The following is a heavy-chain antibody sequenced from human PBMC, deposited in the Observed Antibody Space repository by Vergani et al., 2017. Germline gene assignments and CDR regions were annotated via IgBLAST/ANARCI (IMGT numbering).Heavy chain of an antibody. D-gene: IGHD6-13*01. V-gene: IGHV1-18*01. CDR2: ISAYNGNT. CDR1: GGTFSSYG. CDR3: ARKGSGYSSSWYVY. Sequence: QVQLVQSGAEVKKPGSSVKVSCKASGGTFSSYGISWVRQAPGQGLEWMGWISAYNGNTNYAQKFQGRVTMTTDTSTSTAYMELRSLRSYDTAVYYWARKGSGYSSSWYVYWGQGTLVTVSS. J-gene: IGHJ4*02.